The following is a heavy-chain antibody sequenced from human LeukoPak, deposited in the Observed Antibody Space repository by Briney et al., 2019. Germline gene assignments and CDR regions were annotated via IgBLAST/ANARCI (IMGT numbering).Heavy chain of an antibody. V-gene: IGHV1-24*01. CDR3: ATFDY. CDR1: EFTFSSYW. CDR2: FDPEDGET. J-gene: IGHJ4*02. Sequence: GGSLRLSCAASEFTFSSYWMSWVRQAPGKGLEWMGGFDPEDGETIYAQKFQGRVTMTEDTSTDTAYMELSSLRSEDTAVYYCATFDYWGQGTLVTVSS.